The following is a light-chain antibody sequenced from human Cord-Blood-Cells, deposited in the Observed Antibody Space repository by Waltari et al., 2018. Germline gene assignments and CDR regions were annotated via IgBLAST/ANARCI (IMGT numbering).Light chain of an antibody. CDR3: QQRSNWLT. CDR2: DAS. CDR1: QRVSSY. J-gene: IGKJ4*01. V-gene: IGKV3-11*01. Sequence: VLTQSPATLSLSPGERATLSCRASQRVSSYLAWYQQKPGQAPRLLIYDASNRATGIPARFSGSGSVTDFTLTISSLEPEDFAVYYCQQRSNWLTFGGGTKVEIK.